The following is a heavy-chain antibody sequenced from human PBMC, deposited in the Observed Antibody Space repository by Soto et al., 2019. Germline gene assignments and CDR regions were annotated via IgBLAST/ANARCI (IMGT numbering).Heavy chain of an antibody. CDR2: INAGNGNT. CDR1: GYTFTSYA. CDR3: ARVITGTTFYYYYGMDV. V-gene: IGHV1-3*01. J-gene: IGHJ6*02. D-gene: IGHD1-7*01. Sequence: ASVKVSCKASGYTFTSYAMHWVRQAPGQRLEWMGWINAGNGNTKYSQKFQGRVTITRDTSASTAYMELSSLRSEDTAVYYCARVITGTTFYYYYGMDVWGQGTTVTVSS.